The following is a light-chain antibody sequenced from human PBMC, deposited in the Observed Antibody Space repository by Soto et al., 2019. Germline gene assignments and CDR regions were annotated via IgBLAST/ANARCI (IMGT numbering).Light chain of an antibody. CDR2: EVT. CDR1: SSDVGGFNY. Sequence: QSALTQPASVSGSPGQSITISCTGTSSDVGGFNYVSWFQQHPGEAPKLMIYEVTNRPSGVPSRFSGSRSGNTASLTISGLQAEDEADSYCSSYTSSSTFVFGTGTKLTVL. J-gene: IGLJ1*01. V-gene: IGLV2-14*01. CDR3: SSYTSSSTFV.